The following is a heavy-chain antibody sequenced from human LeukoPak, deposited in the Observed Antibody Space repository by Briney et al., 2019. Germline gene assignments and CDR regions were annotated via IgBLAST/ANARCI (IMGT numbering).Heavy chain of an antibody. J-gene: IGHJ4*02. CDR3: TTYYDFWSGYYMLHFDY. V-gene: IGHV3-15*01. Sequence: GGSLRLSCAASGFTFSNAWMSWVRQAPGKGLEWVGRIKSKTDGGTTDYAAPVKGRFTISRDDSKNTLYLQMSSLKTEDTAVYYCTTYYDFWSGYYMLHFDYWGQGTLVTVSS. CDR2: IKSKTDGGTT. D-gene: IGHD3-3*01. CDR1: GFTFSNAW.